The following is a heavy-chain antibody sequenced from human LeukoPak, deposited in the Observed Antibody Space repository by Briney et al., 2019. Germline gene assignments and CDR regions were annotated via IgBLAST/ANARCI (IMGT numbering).Heavy chain of an antibody. CDR3: ASRYYYDSSVLYYFDY. D-gene: IGHD3-22*01. J-gene: IGHJ4*02. V-gene: IGHV4-34*01. CDR1: GGSFSGYY. Sequence: PSETLSLTCAVYGGSFSGYYWSWIRQPPGKGLEWIGEINHSGSTNYNPSLKSRVTISVDTSKNQFSLKLSSVTAADTAVYYCASRYYYDSSVLYYFDYWGQGTLVTVSS. CDR2: INHSGST.